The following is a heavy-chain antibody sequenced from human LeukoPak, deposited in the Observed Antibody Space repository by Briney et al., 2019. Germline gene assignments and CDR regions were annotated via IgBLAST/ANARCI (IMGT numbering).Heavy chain of an antibody. CDR1: GGSISGSSYY. Sequence: SETLSLTCTVSGGSISGSSYYWGWIRQPPGKGLEWIGSLYYSGSTYYNPSLRSRLTISVDTSKNQFSLKLSSVTAADTAVYYCARGYYDTLTNYPKNFDQWGQGTLVTVSS. CDR2: LYYSGST. D-gene: IGHD3-9*01. V-gene: IGHV4-39*07. J-gene: IGHJ4*02. CDR3: ARGYYDTLTNYPKNFDQ.